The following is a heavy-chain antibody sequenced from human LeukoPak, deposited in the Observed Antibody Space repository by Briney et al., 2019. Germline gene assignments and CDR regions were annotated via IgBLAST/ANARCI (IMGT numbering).Heavy chain of an antibody. CDR1: GGSISSSSYY. J-gene: IGHJ6*03. V-gene: IGHV4-39*01. CDR3: ARVHPNTGPYYYYYMDV. Sequence: PSETLSLTCTVSGGSISSSSYYWGWIRQPPGKGLEWIGSIYSSGSTYYNPSLKSRVTISVDTSKNQFSLKLRSVTAADTAVYYCARVHPNTGPYYYYYMDVWGKGTTVTVSS. CDR2: IYSSGST. D-gene: IGHD1-14*01.